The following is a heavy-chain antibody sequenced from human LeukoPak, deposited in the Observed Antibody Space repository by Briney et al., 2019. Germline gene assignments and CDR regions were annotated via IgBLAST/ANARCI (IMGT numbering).Heavy chain of an antibody. CDR1: GYTFTSYG. CDR3: ARDPYCGGDCYFEDYYGMDV. J-gene: IGHJ6*02. CDR2: VSAYNGNT. V-gene: IGHV1-18*01. D-gene: IGHD2-21*02. Sequence: ASVKVSCKASGYTFTSYGISWVRQAPGQGLEWMGWVSAYNGNTNYAQKLQGRVTMTTDTSTSTAYMELRSLRSDDTAVYYCARDPYCGGDCYFEDYYGMDVWGQGTTVTVSS.